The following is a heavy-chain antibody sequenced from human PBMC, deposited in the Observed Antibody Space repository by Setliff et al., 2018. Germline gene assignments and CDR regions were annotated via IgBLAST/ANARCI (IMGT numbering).Heavy chain of an antibody. CDR3: AKVDQFDLEGLDY. CDR1: GYSSSNYW. J-gene: IGHJ4*02. D-gene: IGHD3-9*01. CDR2: IYLGDSDT. Sequence: GESLKISCQCSGYSSSNYWIGWVRQMPGKGLEWVGIIYLGDSDTRYSPSFQGQVTMSADKSFSTAFLQWSSLTADDTAVYYCAKVDQFDLEGLDYWGQGTLVTVSS. V-gene: IGHV5-51*01.